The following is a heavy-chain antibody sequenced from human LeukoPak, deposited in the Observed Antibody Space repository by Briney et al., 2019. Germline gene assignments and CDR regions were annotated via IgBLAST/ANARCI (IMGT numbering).Heavy chain of an antibody. D-gene: IGHD3-10*01. CDR1: GFTFSSYG. CDR2: IWYDGSNK. J-gene: IGHJ4*02. CDR3: VKGRSGTLYYFDY. Sequence: PGGSLRLSCAASGFTFSSYGMHWVRQAPGKGLEWVAVIWYDGSNKYYADSVKGRFTISRDNSKNTLYLQMNSLRAEDTAVYYCVKGRSGTLYYFDYWGQGTLVTVSS. V-gene: IGHV3-33*01.